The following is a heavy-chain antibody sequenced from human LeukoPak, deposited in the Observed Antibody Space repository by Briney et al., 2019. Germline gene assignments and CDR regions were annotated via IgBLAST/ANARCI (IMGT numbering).Heavy chain of an antibody. CDR2: IYYNGST. CDR3: ARVSDNCSSTSCYTGLLDY. CDR1: GGSISSYY. D-gene: IGHD2-2*02. Sequence: PSETLSLTCTVSGGSISSYYWSWIRQPPGKGLEWIGYIYYNGSTNYNPSLKSRVTISVDTSKNQFSLKLSSVTAADTAVYYCARVSDNCSSTSCYTGLLDYWGQGTLVTVSS. J-gene: IGHJ4*02. V-gene: IGHV4-59*01.